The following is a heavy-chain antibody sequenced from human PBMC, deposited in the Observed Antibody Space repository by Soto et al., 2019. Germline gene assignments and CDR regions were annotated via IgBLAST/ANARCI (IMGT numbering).Heavy chain of an antibody. J-gene: IGHJ6*03. V-gene: IGHV4-34*01. D-gene: IGHD2-15*01. CDR3: ARRSCSGGSCYPPYYYYYTDV. Sequence: PSETLSLTCAVYGGSFSGYCWSWIRQHPGKGLEWIGEINHSGSTNYNPSLKSRVTISVDTSKNQFSLKLSSVTAADTAVYYCARRSCSGGSCYPPYYYYYTDVWGKRTTVTVSS. CDR2: INHSGST. CDR1: GGSFSGYC.